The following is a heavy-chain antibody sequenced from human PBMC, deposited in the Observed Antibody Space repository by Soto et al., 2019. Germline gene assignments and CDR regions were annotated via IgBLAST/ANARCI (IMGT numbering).Heavy chain of an antibody. V-gene: IGHV4-31*02. CDR2: IYYSGST. CDR3: ARVWGGLGNYTPLPSR. CDR1: GGSISSGGYY. Sequence: SETLSLTCTVSGGSISSGGYYWSWIRQHPGKGLEWIGYIYYSGSTYYNPSLKSRVTISVDTSKNQFSLKLSSVTAADTAVYYCARVWGGLGNYTPLPSRWGQGTPVTGSS. D-gene: IGHD3-3*01. J-gene: IGHJ4*02.